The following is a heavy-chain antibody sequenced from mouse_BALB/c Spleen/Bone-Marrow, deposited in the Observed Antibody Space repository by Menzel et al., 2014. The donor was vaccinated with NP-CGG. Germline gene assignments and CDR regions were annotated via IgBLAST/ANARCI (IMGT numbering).Heavy chain of an antibody. V-gene: IGHV1S81*02. CDR3: TRPYYGYVGYAY. D-gene: IGHD1-2*01. CDR2: INPSNGGT. CDR1: GYTFTSYY. Sequence: QVQLQHTGAELVKPGASVKLSCKATGYTFTSYYMYWVKQRTGQGLEWIGEINPSNGGTNFNEKFKSKATLTVDKSSSAAYMQLSSLTFEDSAIYYCTRPYYGYVGYAYCVLGTQVPVSA. J-gene: IGHJ3*01.